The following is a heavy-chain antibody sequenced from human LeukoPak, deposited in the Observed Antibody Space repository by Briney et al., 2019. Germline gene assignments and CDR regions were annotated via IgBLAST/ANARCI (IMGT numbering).Heavy chain of an antibody. CDR1: GGTFSSYA. D-gene: IGHD1-26*01. Sequence: ASVKVSCKASGGTFSSYAISWVRQAPGQGLEWMGGIIPIFGTANYAQKFQGRATITADESTSTAYMELSSLRSEDTAVYYCASAPSYSGSYHYGDYWGQGTLVTVSS. J-gene: IGHJ4*02. CDR3: ASAPSYSGSYHYGDY. V-gene: IGHV1-69*13. CDR2: IIPIFGTA.